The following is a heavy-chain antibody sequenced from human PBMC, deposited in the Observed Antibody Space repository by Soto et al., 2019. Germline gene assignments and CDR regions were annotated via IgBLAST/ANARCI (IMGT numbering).Heavy chain of an antibody. CDR2: IGNDPSYL. CDR3: AKERTSWHTWGFDS. Sequence: XSLRLSCEASGFSFSRHSMNWVRQAPGKGLEWVSSIGNDPSYLYYAGSVKGRFTISRDNAKNSLYLQMSSLRVEDTAVYYCAKERTSWHTWGFDSWGQGTLVTVSS. V-gene: IGHV3-21*06. CDR1: GFSFSRHS. D-gene: IGHD1-1*01. J-gene: IGHJ4*02.